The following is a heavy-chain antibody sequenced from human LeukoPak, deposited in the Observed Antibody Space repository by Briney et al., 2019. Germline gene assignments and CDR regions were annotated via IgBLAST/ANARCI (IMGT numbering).Heavy chain of an antibody. V-gene: IGHV3-48*01. CDR2: ICSGSSTI. J-gene: IGHJ4*02. CDR3: AKDTPEENYGGGYYFDY. Sequence: GGSLRLSCAASGFTFSSYSMNWVRQAPGKGREGVSYICSGSSTIYYADSVKGRFTISRDNSKNTLNLQMNSLRSEDTAVYYCAKDTPEENYGGGYYFDYWGQGTLVTVSS. D-gene: IGHD1-7*01. CDR1: GFTFSSYS.